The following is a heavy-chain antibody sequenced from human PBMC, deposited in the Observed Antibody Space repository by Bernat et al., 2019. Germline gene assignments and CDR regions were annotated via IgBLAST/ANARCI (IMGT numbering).Heavy chain of an antibody. J-gene: IGHJ4*02. CDR1: GFTFSTYA. Sequence: EVQLVESGGGLVQPGGSLRLSCAASGFTFSTYAMSWVRQAPGKGLEWVSAISGSGGSTYYADSVKGRFTITKDNSKNTLHLQMNSLRAEDTAVYYCVKEMISWSTFDYWGQGTLVTVSS. D-gene: IGHD1-26*01. CDR3: VKEMISWSTFDY. V-gene: IGHV3-23*04. CDR2: ISGSGGST.